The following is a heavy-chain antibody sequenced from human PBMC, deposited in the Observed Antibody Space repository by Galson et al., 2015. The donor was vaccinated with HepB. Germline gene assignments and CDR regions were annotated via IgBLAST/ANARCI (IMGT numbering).Heavy chain of an antibody. V-gene: IGHV1-69*02. CDR1: GGTFSSYT. CDR2: IIPILGIA. Sequence: SVKVSCKASGGTFSSYTISWVRQAPGQGLEWMGRIIPILGIANYAQKFQGRVTITADKSTSTAYMELSSLRSEDTAVYYCASLGYCSGGSCYPFDYWGQGTLVTVSS. J-gene: IGHJ4*02. CDR3: ASLGYCSGGSCYPFDY. D-gene: IGHD2-15*01.